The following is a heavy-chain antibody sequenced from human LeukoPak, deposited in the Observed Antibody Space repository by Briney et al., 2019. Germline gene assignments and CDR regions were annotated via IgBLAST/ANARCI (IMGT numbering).Heavy chain of an antibody. CDR2: ISGSGGST. CDR1: GFTFSSYA. Sequence: PGGSLRLSCVASGFTFSSYAMSWVRHAPGKGLEWVSAISGSGGSTYYADSVKGRFTISRDNSKNTLYLRMNSLRAEDPAVYYCAKGARDPYDYWGQGTLVTVSS. CDR3: AKGARDPYDY. J-gene: IGHJ4*02. V-gene: IGHV3-23*01. D-gene: IGHD2-21*02.